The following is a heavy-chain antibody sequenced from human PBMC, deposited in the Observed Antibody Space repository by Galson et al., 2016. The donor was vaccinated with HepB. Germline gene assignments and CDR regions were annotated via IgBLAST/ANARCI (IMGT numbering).Heavy chain of an antibody. CDR2: ISASGTYT. CDR3: AKLPAPYAPSVDD. Sequence: SLRLSCAASGFTFSRYVIQWVRQAPGKGLEWVSTISASGTYTYYADSVKGRFAVSRDNSNSTVFLQMNALRAEDTAIYYCAKLPAPYAPSVDDWGQGRLVTVSS. D-gene: IGHD2-2*01. V-gene: IGHV3-23*01. CDR1: GFTFSRYV. J-gene: IGHJ4*02.